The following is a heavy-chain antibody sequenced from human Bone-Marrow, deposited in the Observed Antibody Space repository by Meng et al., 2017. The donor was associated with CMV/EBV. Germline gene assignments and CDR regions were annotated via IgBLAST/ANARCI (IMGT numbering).Heavy chain of an antibody. CDR2: IYCGGHT. J-gene: IGHJ2*01. Sequence: FSCSTGRWSVGWIRQPPGKALGWLALIYCGGHTRYSQSLKSRLTLTKDTSKNQVFLKMTNLDPVDTATYYCANREGVNGGWYFDLWGRGTLVTVSS. D-gene: IGHD2-8*01. CDR3: ANREGVNGGWYFDL. CDR1: FSCSTGRWS. V-gene: IGHV2-5*02.